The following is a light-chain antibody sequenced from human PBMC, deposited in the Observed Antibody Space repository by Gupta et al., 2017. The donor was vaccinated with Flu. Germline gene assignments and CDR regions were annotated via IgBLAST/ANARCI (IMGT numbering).Light chain of an antibody. J-gene: IGKJ1*01. V-gene: IGKV1-9*01. CDR3: QQRKSDPRT. CDR2: AAS. Sequence: DIQLTQSPSFLSASVGDRVTITCRASQGFRSYLAWYQQKPGKAPNLLIYAASTLQSGVTSRFSGSGSGTECTRTISSLQPEDFATYYCQQRKSDPRTCGQGTKVEIK. CDR1: QGFRSY.